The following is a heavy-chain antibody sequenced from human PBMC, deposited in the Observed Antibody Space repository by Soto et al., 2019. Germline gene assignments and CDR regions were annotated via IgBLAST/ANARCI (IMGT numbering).Heavy chain of an antibody. Sequence: QVQLVQSGAEVQKPGSSVKVSCKTSGFTFSTYAIYWVRQAPGQGLEWMGAIIPLFGTADYAQKFQGRVTITADESTSTASIELSSLRADDTAVYYYARPKGSNSSGYYDFEYWGQGNLVTVSS. V-gene: IGHV1-69*01. D-gene: IGHD6-19*01. J-gene: IGHJ4*02. CDR3: ARPKGSNSSGYYDFEY. CDR1: GFTFSTYA. CDR2: IIPLFGTA.